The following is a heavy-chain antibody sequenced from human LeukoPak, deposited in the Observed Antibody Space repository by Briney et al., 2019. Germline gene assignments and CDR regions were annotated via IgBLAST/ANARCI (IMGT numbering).Heavy chain of an antibody. Sequence: GGSLRLSCAASGFTFSSYSMNWVRQAPGRGLEWVSSISTSSYIYYADSVKGRFTISRDNAKNSLYLQMNSLRAEDTAVYYCAREGGYCSGGSCRYFDYWGQGTLVTVSS. CDR1: GFTFSSYS. CDR3: AREGGYCSGGSCRYFDY. CDR2: ISTSSYI. D-gene: IGHD2-15*01. J-gene: IGHJ4*02. V-gene: IGHV3-21*01.